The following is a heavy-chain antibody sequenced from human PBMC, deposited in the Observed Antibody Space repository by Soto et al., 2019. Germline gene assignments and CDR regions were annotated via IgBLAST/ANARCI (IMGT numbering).Heavy chain of an antibody. CDR2: IYYSGST. D-gene: IGHD2-15*01. Sequence: SETLSLTCTVSGGSISSYYWSWIRQPPGKGLEWIGYIYYSGSTNYNPSLKSRVTISVDTSKNQFSLKLSSVTAADTAVYYCARGRDDIVVVVAADTYAFDIWGQGTMVTVSS. CDR3: ARGRDDIVVVVAADTYAFDI. J-gene: IGHJ3*02. CDR1: GGSISSYY. V-gene: IGHV4-59*01.